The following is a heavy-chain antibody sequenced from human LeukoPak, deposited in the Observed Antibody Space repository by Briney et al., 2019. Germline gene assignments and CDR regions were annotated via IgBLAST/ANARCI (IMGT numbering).Heavy chain of an antibody. CDR1: GFTFSSYW. CDR2: IKQDGSEK. Sequence: GGSLRLSCAASGFTFSSYWMSWVRQAPGKGLEWVANIKQDGSEKYYVDSVKGRFTTSRDNAKNSLFLQMNSLRAEDTAVYYCARDQASCCYFDYWGQGTLVTVSS. V-gene: IGHV3-7*01. D-gene: IGHD2-2*01. CDR3: ARDQASCCYFDY. J-gene: IGHJ4*02.